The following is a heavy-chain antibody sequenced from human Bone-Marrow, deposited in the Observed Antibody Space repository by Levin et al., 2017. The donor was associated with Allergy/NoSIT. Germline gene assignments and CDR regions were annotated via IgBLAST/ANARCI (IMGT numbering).Heavy chain of an antibody. CDR2: IIPALDTA. J-gene: IGHJ4*02. CDR3: ARPKRGGSFGKTLDH. V-gene: IGHV1-69*13. Sequence: GASVKVSCKTSGGPFSNYGLHWVRQGPEHGLEWMGGIIPALDTAKYAQKFQGRVKITADESTSTVFMQLSNLRPDDTAVYYCARPKRGGSFGKTLDHWGQGSLVTVSS. CDR1: GGPFSNYG. D-gene: IGHD3-3*02.